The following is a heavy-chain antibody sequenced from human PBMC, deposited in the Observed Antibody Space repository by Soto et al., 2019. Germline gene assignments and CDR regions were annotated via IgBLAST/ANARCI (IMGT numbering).Heavy chain of an antibody. CDR2: INRDGNEK. V-gene: IGHV3-7*03. CDR3: ARAPDGSGSYCYFDG. Sequence: EVQLVESGGGLVQPGGSLRLSCAASGFTFSSYWMSWVRQAPGKGLQWVANINRDGNEKYYVDSLKGRFTISRDNAENSLYLQMNTLRAEDTAVYYCARAPDGSGSYCYFDGWGEGTLVTVSS. CDR1: GFTFSSYW. J-gene: IGHJ4*02. D-gene: IGHD3-22*01.